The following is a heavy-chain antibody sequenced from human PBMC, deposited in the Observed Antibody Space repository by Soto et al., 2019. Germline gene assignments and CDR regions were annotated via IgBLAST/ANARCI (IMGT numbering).Heavy chain of an antibody. J-gene: IGHJ5*02. CDR1: GYTFTSYA. CDR2: INAGNGNT. Sequence: GASVKVSCKASGYTFTSYAMHWVRQAPGQRLEWMGWINAGNGNTKYSQKFQGRVTITRDTSASTAYMELSSLRSEDTAVYYCARDTSLIWFGELLPWGQGTLVTVSS. CDR3: ARDTSLIWFGELLP. D-gene: IGHD3-10*01. V-gene: IGHV1-3*01.